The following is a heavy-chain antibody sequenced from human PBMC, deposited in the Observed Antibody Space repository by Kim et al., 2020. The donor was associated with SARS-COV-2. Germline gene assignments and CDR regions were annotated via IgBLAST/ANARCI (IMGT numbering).Heavy chain of an antibody. CDR2: IKKDGSLK. CDR1: GFTFSSYW. D-gene: IGHD6-19*01. J-gene: IGHJ4*02. V-gene: IGHV3-7*04. CDR3: ARGWLADS. Sequence: GGSLRLSCAASGFTFSSYWMSWVRQAPGKVLEWVASIKKDGSLKDYVDSVKGRFTISRDNAKNSLSLLMNNLRPEDTAVYFCARGWLADSWGQGTLVTVS.